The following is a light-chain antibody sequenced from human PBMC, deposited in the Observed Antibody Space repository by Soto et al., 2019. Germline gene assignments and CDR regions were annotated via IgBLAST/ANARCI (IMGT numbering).Light chain of an antibody. V-gene: IGLV2-14*03. J-gene: IGLJ1*01. CDR3: SSYTTSNTRQIV. Sequence: QSALTQPASVSGSPGQSITISCTGTTSGVGGYNYVSWYQHHPGKAPKLMIYDVSNRPSGVSNRFSGSKSGNTASLTISGLQPEDDADYYCSSYTTSNTRQIVFGTGTKLTVL. CDR1: TSGVGGYNY. CDR2: DVS.